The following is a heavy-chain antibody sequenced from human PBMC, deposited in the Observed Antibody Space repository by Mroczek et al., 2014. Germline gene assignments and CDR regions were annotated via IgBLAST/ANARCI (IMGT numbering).Heavy chain of an antibody. J-gene: IGHJ6*03. CDR1: GYTLTELS. D-gene: IGHD4-11*01. CDR3: ATGYSNYESGGLRNGRYYYYYMDV. CDR2: FDPEDGET. Sequence: QVQLVESGAEVKKPGASVKVSCKVSGYTLTELSMHWVRQAPGKGLEWMGGFDPEDGETIYAQKFQGRVTMTEDTSTDTAYMELSSLRSEDTAVYYCATGYSNYESGGLRNGRYYYYYMDVWGKGTTVTVSS. V-gene: IGHV1-24*01.